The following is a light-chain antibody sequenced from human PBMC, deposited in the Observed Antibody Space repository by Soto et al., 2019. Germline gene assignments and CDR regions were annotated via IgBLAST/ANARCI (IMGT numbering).Light chain of an antibody. J-gene: IGKJ1*01. CDR3: QKYSGDPPT. CDR1: QTIGIC. Sequence: DIQMTQSPSSLSTSVGDRVTITCRASQTIGICLAWYQQKPGKVPKLLIYAASTLQSGVPSRFSGSGSGTDFTLTISSLQPEDVATYYCQKYSGDPPTFGQGTKVEIK. V-gene: IGKV1-27*01. CDR2: AAS.